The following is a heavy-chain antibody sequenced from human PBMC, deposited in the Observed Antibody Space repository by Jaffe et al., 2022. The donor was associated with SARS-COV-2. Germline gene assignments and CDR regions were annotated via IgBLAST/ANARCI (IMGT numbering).Heavy chain of an antibody. V-gene: IGHV3-30*18. CDR1: GFTFNSHG. Sequence: QVQVVESGGGVVQPGRSLRLSCVASGFTFNSHGMHWVRQAPGKGLEWVSVISRDGSIKYYADPVKGRFTISRDNSKNTLYLQMNSLRAEDTAMYYCAKPRSPGIAAAAVSWGQGTLVTVSS. J-gene: IGHJ5*02. D-gene: IGHD6-13*01. CDR2: ISRDGSIK. CDR3: AKPRSPGIAAAAVS.